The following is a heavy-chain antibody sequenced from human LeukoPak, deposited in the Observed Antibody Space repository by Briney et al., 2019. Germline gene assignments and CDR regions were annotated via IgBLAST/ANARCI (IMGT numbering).Heavy chain of an antibody. CDR1: GGSISSSSYY. Sequence: KPSETLSLTCTVSGGSISSSSYYRGWIRQPPGKGLEWIGSIYYSGSTYYNPSLKSRVTISVDTSKNQFSLKLSSVTAADTAVYYCARPMVRGALDYWGQGTLVTVSS. CDR3: ARPMVRGALDY. V-gene: IGHV4-39*01. J-gene: IGHJ4*02. D-gene: IGHD3-10*01. CDR2: IYYSGST.